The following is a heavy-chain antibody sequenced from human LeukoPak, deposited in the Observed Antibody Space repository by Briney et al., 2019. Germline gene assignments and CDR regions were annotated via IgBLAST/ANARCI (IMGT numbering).Heavy chain of an antibody. CDR1: GLTFRTTW. D-gene: IGHD1-7*01. CDR2: MNGEGTTI. Sequence: GGSLRLSCATAGLTFRTTWMHWVRQAPGKGLMWVSRMNGEGTTIDYADSVKGRFTVSRDYAKNTLFLQMNNLRTEDTALYFCATARNFRFEYWGQGSLVIVSA. J-gene: IGHJ4*02. V-gene: IGHV3-74*01. CDR3: ATARNFRFEY.